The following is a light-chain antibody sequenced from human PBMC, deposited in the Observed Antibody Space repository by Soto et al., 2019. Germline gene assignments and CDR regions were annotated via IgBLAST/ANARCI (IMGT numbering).Light chain of an antibody. V-gene: IGKV1-5*03. CDR3: QQYNSFRT. J-gene: IGKJ1*01. CDR2: KAS. Sequence: DIQMTQSPSTLSASVGDRVTITCRASQSIGTWLAWYQQKPGKAPKLLIYKASSLESGVPSRFSGSGSGTEFTLTISSLQSDDSATYYCQQYNSFRTFGQGTKVEIK. CDR1: QSIGTW.